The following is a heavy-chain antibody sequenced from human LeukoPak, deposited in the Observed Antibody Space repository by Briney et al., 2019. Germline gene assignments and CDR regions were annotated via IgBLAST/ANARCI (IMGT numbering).Heavy chain of an antibody. CDR2: ISHDGSDT. Sequence: GRSLRLSCAASGFTFDTYGMHWVRQAPGKGLEWVAVISHDGSDTYYADSVKGRFTISRDKSKNTVSLQVNSLRAEDTAAYYCAKGGYCSATRCYVGKGMDDWGQGTLVTVSS. J-gene: IGHJ4*02. V-gene: IGHV3-30*18. CDR3: AKGGYCSATRCYVGKGMDD. D-gene: IGHD2-2*01. CDR1: GFTFDTYG.